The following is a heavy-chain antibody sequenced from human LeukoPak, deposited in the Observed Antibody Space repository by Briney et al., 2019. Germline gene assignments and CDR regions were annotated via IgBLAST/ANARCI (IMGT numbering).Heavy chain of an antibody. J-gene: IGHJ6*02. CDR2: INPNSGGT. Sequence: ASVKVSCKASGYTFTGYYMHWVRQAPGQGLEWMGWINPNSGGTNYAQKFQGRVTMIRDTSISTAYMELSRLRSDDTAVYYCARVGYCSSTSCSDPYYYYGMDVWGQGTTVTVSS. D-gene: IGHD2-2*01. CDR3: ARVGYCSSTSCSDPYYYYGMDV. CDR1: GYTFTGYY. V-gene: IGHV1-2*02.